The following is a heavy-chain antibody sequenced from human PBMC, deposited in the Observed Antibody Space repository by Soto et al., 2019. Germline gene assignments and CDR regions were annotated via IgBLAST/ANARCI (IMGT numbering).Heavy chain of an antibody. J-gene: IGHJ3*02. CDR2: INPNSGGT. CDR3: ARERVLGYCSGGSCYSAFDI. Sequence: QVQLVQSGAEVKKPGASVKVSCKASGYTFTGYYMHWVRQAPGQGLEWMGWINPNSGGTNYAQKCQGWVTMTRDTSISTAYMELSRLRSDDTAVYYCARERVLGYCSGGSCYSAFDIWGQGTMVTVSS. D-gene: IGHD2-15*01. CDR1: GYTFTGYY. V-gene: IGHV1-2*04.